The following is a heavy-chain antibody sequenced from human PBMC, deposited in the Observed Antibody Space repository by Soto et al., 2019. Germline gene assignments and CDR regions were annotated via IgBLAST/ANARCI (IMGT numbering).Heavy chain of an antibody. V-gene: IGHV4-61*01. Sequence: SETLSLTCTVSGGSVSSGSYYWSWIRQPPGKGLEWIGYIYYSGSTNYNPALKSRVTISVDTLKQRCLLKLSSVAAADTAVYYCARFGGATAYYYGMNVLGKVTTVTVSS. CDR3: ARFGGATAYYYGMNV. CDR1: GGSVSSGSYY. CDR2: IYYSGST. D-gene: IGHD1-26*01. J-gene: IGHJ6*04.